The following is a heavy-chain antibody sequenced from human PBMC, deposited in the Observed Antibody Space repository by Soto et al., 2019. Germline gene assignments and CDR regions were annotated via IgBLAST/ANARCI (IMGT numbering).Heavy chain of an antibody. CDR3: AREVGAMVTTRSYYGMDV. CDR2: IYYSGST. V-gene: IGHV4-30-4*01. J-gene: IGHJ6*02. CDR1: GGSISSGDYY. Sequence: QVQLQESGPGLVKPSQTLSLTCTVSGGSISSGDYYWSWIRQPPGKGLEWIGYIYYSGSTYYNPSLKSRGTIAVDTPKNQFSLKLSSVTAADTAVYYCAREVGAMVTTRSYYGMDVWGQGTTVTVSS. D-gene: IGHD5-18*01.